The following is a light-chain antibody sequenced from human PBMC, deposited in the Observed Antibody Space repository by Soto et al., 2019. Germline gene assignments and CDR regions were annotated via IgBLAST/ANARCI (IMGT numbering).Light chain of an antibody. CDR1: QSVSSSY. Sequence: EIVLTQSPGTLSLSPGERATLSCRASQSVSSSYLAWYQQKPGQAPRLLIYGASSRATGIPDRFSGSGSGTDFTLTISRLEPEDFAVYYCQQYGSSLVSVGGETKVEIK. J-gene: IGKJ4*01. V-gene: IGKV3-20*01. CDR3: QQYGSSLVS. CDR2: GAS.